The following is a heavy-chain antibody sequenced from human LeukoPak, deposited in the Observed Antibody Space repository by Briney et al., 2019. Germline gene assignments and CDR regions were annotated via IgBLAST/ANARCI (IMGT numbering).Heavy chain of an antibody. CDR2: ISYDGSNK. Sequence: GGSLRLSCAAPGFTFSSYAMHWVRQAPGKGLEWVAVISYDGSNKYYADSVKGRFTISRDNSKNTLYLQMNNLRAEDTAVYYCAREGRIVVVPAAMSEVKPDYYYYYGMDVWGQGTTVTVSS. D-gene: IGHD2-2*01. V-gene: IGHV3-30-3*01. CDR1: GFTFSSYA. CDR3: AREGRIVVVPAAMSEVKPDYYYYYGMDV. J-gene: IGHJ6*02.